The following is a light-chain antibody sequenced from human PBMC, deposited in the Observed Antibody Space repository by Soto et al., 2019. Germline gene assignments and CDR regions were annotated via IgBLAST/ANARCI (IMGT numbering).Light chain of an antibody. J-gene: IGKJ2*01. CDR3: LQNYNYPYT. CDR2: AAS. CDR1: QAIRND. Sequence: AIQMTQSPSSLFASIGDRVTITCRASQAIRNDLGWYQQKPGKAPKLLIYAASSLQSGVPSRFSGSGSGTDFTLTIRSLQPEDFATYYCLQNYNYPYTFGQGTKLEIK. V-gene: IGKV1-6*01.